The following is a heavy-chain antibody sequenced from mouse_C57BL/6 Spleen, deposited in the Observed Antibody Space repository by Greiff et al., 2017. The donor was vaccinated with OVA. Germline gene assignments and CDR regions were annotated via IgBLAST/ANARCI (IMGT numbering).Heavy chain of an antibody. J-gene: IGHJ4*01. CDR3: ARHEEGDDGYPHAMDY. CDR2: FYPGSGSI. Sequence: VQLQQSGAELVKPGASVKLSCKASGYTFTEYTIHWVKQRSGQGLEWIGWFYPGSGSIKYNEKFKDKATLTADKSSSTVYMELSRLTSEVSAVYFCARHEEGDDGYPHAMDYWGQGTSVTVSS. D-gene: IGHD2-3*01. V-gene: IGHV1-62-2*01. CDR1: GYTFTEYT.